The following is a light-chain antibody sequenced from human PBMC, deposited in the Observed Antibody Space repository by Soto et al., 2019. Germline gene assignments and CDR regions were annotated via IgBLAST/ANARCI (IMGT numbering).Light chain of an antibody. CDR1: QSISSK. CDR3: QQYDKWPLT. V-gene: IGKV3-15*01. Sequence: EIVMTQSPATLSVSPGERATLSCRASQSISSKLAWYQQRPGQAPRLLIFDASTRATGVPVRFRGSGSGTEFTLTISGLQSEDFAVYCCQQYDKWPLTFGGGTKVEIK. J-gene: IGKJ4*01. CDR2: DAS.